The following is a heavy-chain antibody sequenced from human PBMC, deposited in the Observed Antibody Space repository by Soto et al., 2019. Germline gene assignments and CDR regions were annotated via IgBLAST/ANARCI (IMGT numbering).Heavy chain of an antibody. V-gene: IGHV4-4*02. D-gene: IGHD3-10*01. J-gene: IGHJ5*02. CDR1: GGSISSSNW. CDR3: ARVQWFGESYRFDP. CDR2: IYHSGST. Sequence: QVQLQESGPGLVKPSGTLSLTCAVSGGSISSSNWWSWVRQPPGKGLEWIGEIYHSGSTNYNPSLKSRVNRAVDKSKNQFSLRRSSVTAADTAVYYCARVQWFGESYRFDPWGQGTLVTVSS.